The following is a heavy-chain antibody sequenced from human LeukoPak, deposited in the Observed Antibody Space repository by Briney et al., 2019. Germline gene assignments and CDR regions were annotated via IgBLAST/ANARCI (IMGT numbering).Heavy chain of an antibody. J-gene: IGHJ4*02. CDR1: GGSFNGYY. D-gene: IGHD3-22*01. Sequence: KPSETLSLTCAVYGGSFNGYYWSWIRQPPGKGLEWIGEINHSGSTNYNPSLKSRVTISVDTSKNQFSLKLSSVTAADTAVYYCARSSSYYDSSGGYWGQGTLVTVSS. CDR2: INHSGST. CDR3: ARSSSYYDSSGGY. V-gene: IGHV4-34*01.